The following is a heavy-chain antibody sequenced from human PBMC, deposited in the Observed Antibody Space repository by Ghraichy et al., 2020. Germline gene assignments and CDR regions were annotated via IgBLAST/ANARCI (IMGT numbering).Heavy chain of an antibody. CDR1: GFSLSTRGVG. V-gene: IGHV2-5*02. CDR2: IYWDGSK. J-gene: IGHJ1*01. Sequence: SGPTLVTPTETLTLTCTFSGFSLSTRGVGVGWIRQPPGKALEWLALIYWDGSKRYSPSLKSRLTIAKETSRDQVVLTMTNLQSVDTATYYCAHRYSYGLADYFHHWGQGTLVTVSS. CDR3: AHRYSYGLADYFHH. D-gene: IGHD3-16*01.